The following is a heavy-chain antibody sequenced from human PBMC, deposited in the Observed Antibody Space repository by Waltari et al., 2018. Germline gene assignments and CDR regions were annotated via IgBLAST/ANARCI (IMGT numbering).Heavy chain of an antibody. V-gene: IGHV1-18*01. CDR1: GYTFSNFG. CDR2: ISGYNGNT. CDR3: ARARYYYDPGAFES. Sequence: QVQVLQSGAEVKKPGASVKVSCKASGYTFSNFGITWVRQAPGQGLEWMGWISGYNGNTKYAQKVQDRVTMTTDTSTGTAYLDLRSLRSDDTAVYYCARARYYYDPGAFESWGQGTTVVVSS. J-gene: IGHJ3*02. D-gene: IGHD3-22*01.